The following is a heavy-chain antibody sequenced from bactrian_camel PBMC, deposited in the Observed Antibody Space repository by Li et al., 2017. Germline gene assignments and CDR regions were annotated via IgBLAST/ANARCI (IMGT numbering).Heavy chain of an antibody. CDR3: APGRVRRCNY. D-gene: IGHD3*01. V-gene: IGHV3S10*01. CDR1: GFTSSTYV. CDR2: IRLDGTT. J-gene: IGHJ4*01. Sequence: DVQLVESGGGLVQPGGSLRLSCAAPGFTSSTYVVYWVRQAPGKECEPVADIRLDGTTVYADSVKGRFTISQDLGKNMVYLEMNMLKPEDSAVYYCAPGRVRRCNYWGRGTQVTVS.